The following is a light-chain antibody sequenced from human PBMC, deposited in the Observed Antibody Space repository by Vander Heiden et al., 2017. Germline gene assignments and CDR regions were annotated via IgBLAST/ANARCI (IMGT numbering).Light chain of an antibody. CDR3: SSYAGSNTVL. J-gene: IGLJ2*01. CDR1: SSDVGGYNY. Sequence: SAPPHPPSASGSPGQSVTISCTGTSSDVGGYNYVSWYQQHPGKAPKLLIYEVSTRPSGVPDRFSGSKSGNTASLTVSGLQADDESEYHCSSYAGSNTVLFGGGTKLTVL. CDR2: EVS. V-gene: IGLV2-8*01.